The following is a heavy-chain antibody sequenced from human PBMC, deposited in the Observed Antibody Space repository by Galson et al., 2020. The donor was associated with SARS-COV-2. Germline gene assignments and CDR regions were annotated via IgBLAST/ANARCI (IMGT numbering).Heavy chain of an antibody. Sequence: ETSETRSLTCTVSGDSISSHYWSWVRQPPGKGLEWIAYVYYSGYTNYNPSLKSRVTISVDRSKKQFFLKLSSVTAADTAVYYCARAPSTDTRSAVDSFDIWGQGTMVTVSS. CDR3: ARAPSTDTRSAVDSFDI. V-gene: IGHV4-59*11. CDR1: GDSISSHY. D-gene: IGHD5-12*01. J-gene: IGHJ3*02. CDR2: VYYSGYT.